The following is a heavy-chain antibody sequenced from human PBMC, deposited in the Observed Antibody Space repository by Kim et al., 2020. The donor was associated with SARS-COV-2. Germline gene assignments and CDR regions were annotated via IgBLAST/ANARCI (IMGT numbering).Heavy chain of an antibody. V-gene: IGHV1-69*13. CDR3: ATPDCSSTSCYEGGHYYYYGMDV. J-gene: IGHJ6*02. Sequence: SVKVSCKASGGTFSSYAISWVRQTPGQGLEWMGGIIPIFGTANYAQKFQGRVTITADESTSTAYMELSSLRSEDTAVYYCATPDCSSTSCYEGGHYYYYGMDVWGQGTTVTVSS. CDR2: IIPIFGTA. CDR1: GGTFSSYA. D-gene: IGHD2-2*01.